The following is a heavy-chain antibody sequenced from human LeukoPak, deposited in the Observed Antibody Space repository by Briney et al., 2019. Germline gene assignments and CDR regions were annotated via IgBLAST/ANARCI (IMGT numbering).Heavy chain of an antibody. Sequence: GGSLRLSCAASGFTFSSYSMNWVRQAPGKGLEWVSSISSSSSYIYYADSVKGRFTISRDNAKNSLYLQMDSLRAEDTAVYYCARAGVTSAFDIWGQGTMVTVSS. CDR2: ISSSSSYI. J-gene: IGHJ3*02. CDR3: ARAGVTSAFDI. V-gene: IGHV3-21*01. CDR1: GFTFSSYS. D-gene: IGHD2-21*02.